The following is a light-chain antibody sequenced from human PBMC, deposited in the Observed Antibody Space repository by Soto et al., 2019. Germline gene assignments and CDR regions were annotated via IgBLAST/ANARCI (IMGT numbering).Light chain of an antibody. Sequence: EIVMTQSPATLSVSPGERATLSSRASQSGCTNLAWNRQKPAQAPRLLIYGTSTRAAGISPRFSGGGSGTAFTLTISSLQSEDFAVYYCQQYNDWPRTFGKGTKVGIK. J-gene: IGKJ1*01. CDR2: GTS. CDR1: QSGCTN. V-gene: IGKV3-15*01. CDR3: QQYNDWPRT.